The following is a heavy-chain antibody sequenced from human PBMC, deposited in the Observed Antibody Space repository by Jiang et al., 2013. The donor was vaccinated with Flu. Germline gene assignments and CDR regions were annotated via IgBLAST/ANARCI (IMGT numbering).Heavy chain of an antibody. CDR2: IYYSGST. CDR1: GGSISSSSYY. V-gene: IGHV4-39*01. J-gene: IGHJ6*02. CDR3: ARRPYSSSWYYYYGMDV. D-gene: IGHD6-13*01. Sequence: GPGLVKPSETLSLTCTVSGGSISSSSYYWGWIRQPPGKGLEWIGSIYYSGSTYYNPSLKSRVTISVDTSKNQFSLKLSSVTAADTAVYYCARRPYSSSWYYYYGMDVWGQGTTVTVSS.